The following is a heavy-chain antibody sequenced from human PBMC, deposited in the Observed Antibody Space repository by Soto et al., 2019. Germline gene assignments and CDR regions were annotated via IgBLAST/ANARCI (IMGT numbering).Heavy chain of an antibody. CDR1: GFTFRSYA. V-gene: IGHV3-23*01. CDR3: VKEGSPCGSCGTCFYYFAY. CDR2: ISGSGDST. D-gene: IGHD2-15*01. J-gene: IGHJ4*02. Sequence: EVQLLESGGGLVQPGGSLRLSCAASGFTFRSYAMTWVRQAPGMGLEWVSAISGSGDSTYYADFVKGRFTSSRGNSKRPLYMQMDSRRAEYTAVYYCVKEGSPCGSCGTCFYYFAYWGQGTLVTASS.